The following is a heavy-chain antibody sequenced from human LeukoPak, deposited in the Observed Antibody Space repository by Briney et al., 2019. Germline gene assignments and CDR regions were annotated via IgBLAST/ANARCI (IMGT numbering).Heavy chain of an antibody. CDR2: INHSGST. J-gene: IGHJ6*03. Sequence: SETLSLTCAVYGGSFSGYYWSWIRQPPGKGLEWIGEINHSGSTNYNPSLKSRVTISVDTSKNQFSLKLSSVTAADTAVYYCARGVAVAGIANYYYYYMDVWGKGTTVTISS. V-gene: IGHV4-34*01. CDR1: GGSFSGYY. D-gene: IGHD6-19*01. CDR3: ARGVAVAGIANYYYYYMDV.